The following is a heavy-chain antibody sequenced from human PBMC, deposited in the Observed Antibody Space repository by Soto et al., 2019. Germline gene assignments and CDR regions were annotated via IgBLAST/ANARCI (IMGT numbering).Heavy chain of an antibody. J-gene: IGHJ3*02. D-gene: IGHD3-3*01. Sequence: EVQLVQSGAEVKKPGESLRISCKGSGYSFTSYWISWVRQMPGKGLEWMGRIDPSDSYTNYSPSFQGHVTISADKSISTAYLQWSSLKASDTAMYYCARPGGNYDFWSGSFDIWGQGTMVTVSS. CDR1: GYSFTSYW. CDR2: IDPSDSYT. CDR3: ARPGGNYDFWSGSFDI. V-gene: IGHV5-10-1*03.